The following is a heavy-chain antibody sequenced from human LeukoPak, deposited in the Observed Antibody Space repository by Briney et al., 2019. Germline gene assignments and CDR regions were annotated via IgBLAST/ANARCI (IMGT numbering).Heavy chain of an antibody. CDR3: AREQRYFDWLGWFDP. CDR1: GGSISSGGYY. V-gene: IGHV4-61*02. J-gene: IGHJ5*02. Sequence: SETLSLTCTVSGGSISSGGYYWSWIRQPAGKGLEWIGRIYTSGSTNYNPSLKSRVTISVDTSKNQFSLKLSSVTAADTAVYYCAREQRYFDWLGWFDPWGQGTLVTVSS. D-gene: IGHD3-9*01. CDR2: IYTSGST.